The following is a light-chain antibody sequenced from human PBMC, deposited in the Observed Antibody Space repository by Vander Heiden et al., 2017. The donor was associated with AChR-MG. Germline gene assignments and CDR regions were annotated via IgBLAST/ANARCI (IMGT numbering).Light chain of an antibody. CDR2: AAS. J-gene: IGKJ1*01. V-gene: IGKV1-17*01. CDR3: LQHNIYPLT. Sequence: DIQMTQSPSSLSASIGDRVTITCRASQGIRDDLGWYQQKPGKAPKLLIYAASKLQSVVPSRFSGRGSGTEFTLTISSLQPGDVATYYCLQHNIYPLTFGQGTKVEIK. CDR1: QGIRDD.